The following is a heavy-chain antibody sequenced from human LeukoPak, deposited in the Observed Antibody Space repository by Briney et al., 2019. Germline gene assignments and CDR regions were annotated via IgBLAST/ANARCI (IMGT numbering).Heavy chain of an antibody. J-gene: IGHJ5*02. CDR3: ASGVDTAMVWLDP. CDR1: GYTFSNYE. D-gene: IGHD5-18*01. Sequence: AAVTVSCKASGYTFSNYENNLVRLGPAPGLEWMGWMNANSGVTNYAQKFQGRVTMTRDTSISTAYMELSRLRSDHTAVYYCASGVDTAMVWLDPWGQGTLVTVSS. CDR2: MNANSGVT. V-gene: IGHV1-2*02.